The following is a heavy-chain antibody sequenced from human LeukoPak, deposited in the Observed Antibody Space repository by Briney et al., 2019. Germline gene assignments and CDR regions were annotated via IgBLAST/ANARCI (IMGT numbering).Heavy chain of an antibody. D-gene: IGHD3-22*01. CDR2: INHSGST. CDR1: GGSFSGYY. Sequence: PSETLSLTCAVYGGSFSGYYWSWIRQPPGKGLKWIGEINHSGSTNYNPSLKSRVTISVDTSKNQFSLKLSSVTAADTAVYYCARVSYYGSRPIPSVPDYWGQGTLVTVSS. J-gene: IGHJ4*02. V-gene: IGHV4-34*01. CDR3: ARVSYYGSRPIPSVPDY.